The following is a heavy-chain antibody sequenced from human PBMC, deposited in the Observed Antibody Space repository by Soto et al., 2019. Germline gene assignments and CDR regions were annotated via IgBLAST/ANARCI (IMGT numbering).Heavy chain of an antibody. CDR3: ARDRVDYVWWSYRPAYYYYGMDV. J-gene: IGHJ6*02. CDR2: INSDGSST. Sequence: EVQLVESGGGLVQPGGSLRLSCAASGFTFSSYWMHWVRQAPGKGLVWVSRINSDGSSTSYADSVKGRFTISRDNAKNTWYLQMNDLRAEVTAVYSCARDRVDYVWWSYRPAYYYYGMDVWGQGTTVTAS. V-gene: IGHV3-74*01. CDR1: GFTFSSYW. D-gene: IGHD3-16*02.